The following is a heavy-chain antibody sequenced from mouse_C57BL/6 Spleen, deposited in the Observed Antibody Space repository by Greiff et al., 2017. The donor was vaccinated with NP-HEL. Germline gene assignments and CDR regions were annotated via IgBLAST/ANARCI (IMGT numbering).Heavy chain of an antibody. CDR1: GFNIQDYY. V-gene: IGHV14-2*01. Sequence: EVQLQQSGAELVKPGASVKLSCTASGFNIQDYYMHWVKQRTEQGLEWIGRIDPEDGETNYDPKFQGKATITADPSSHNAYLQRSSRTAEDTAVYYRARDGAKSYGSRYFDVWGTGTTVTVSS. CDR3: ARDGAKSYGSRYFDV. D-gene: IGHD1-1*01. CDR2: IDPEDGET. J-gene: IGHJ1*03.